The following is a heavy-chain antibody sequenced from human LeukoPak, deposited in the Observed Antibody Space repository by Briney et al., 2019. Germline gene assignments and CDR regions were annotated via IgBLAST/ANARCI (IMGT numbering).Heavy chain of an antibody. J-gene: IGHJ4*02. Sequence: SETLSLTCAVYGGSFSGYYWSWIRQPPGKGLEWIGEINHSGSTNYNPSLKSRVTISVDTSKNQFSLKLSSVTAADTAVYYCARVRYDIYIDYWGQGTLVTVSS. V-gene: IGHV4-34*01. CDR3: ARVRYDIYIDY. D-gene: IGHD3-9*01. CDR2: INHSGST. CDR1: GGSFSGYY.